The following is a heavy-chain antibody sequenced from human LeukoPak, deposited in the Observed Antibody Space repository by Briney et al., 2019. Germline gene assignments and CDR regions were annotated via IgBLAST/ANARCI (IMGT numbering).Heavy chain of an antibody. V-gene: IGHV3-21*01. CDR2: ISSSSSYI. D-gene: IGHD6-13*01. J-gene: IGHJ4*02. CDR1: GFTFSSYS. CDR3: ARLSSSSVHRDY. Sequence: GGSLRLSCAASGFTFSSYSMNWVRQAPGKGLEWVSSISSSSSYIYYADSVKGRFTISRDNAKNSLYLQMNSLRAEDTAVYYCARLSSSSVHRDYWGQGTLVTVSS.